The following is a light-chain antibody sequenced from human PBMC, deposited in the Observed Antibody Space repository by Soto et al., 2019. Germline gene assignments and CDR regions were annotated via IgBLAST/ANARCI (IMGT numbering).Light chain of an antibody. CDR1: SSNIGSNT. V-gene: IGLV1-44*01. CDR2: SNN. CDR3: QTYDSSLSGLYV. J-gene: IGLJ1*01. Sequence: QSVLTQPPSASGTPGQRVTISCSGSSSNIGSNTVNWYQQLPGTAPKLLIYSNNQRPSGVPDRFSGSKSGTPASLAISGLQSEDEADYYCQTYDSSLSGLYVFGTGTKVTVL.